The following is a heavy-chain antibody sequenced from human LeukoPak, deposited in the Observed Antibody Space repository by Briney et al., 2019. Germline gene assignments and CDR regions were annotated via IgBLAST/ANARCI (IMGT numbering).Heavy chain of an antibody. V-gene: IGHV4-39*01. CDR1: GGSISSSSDY. CDR3: ARQFATAAADTRGYFDY. Sequence: SETLSLTCTVSGGSISSSSDYWGWIRQAPGKGLEWIGSFFVSGSTHYNPSLRSRATLFVDTSKNQFPLKLTSMTAADAATYFCARQFATAAADTRGYFDYWGQGTVVAVSS. D-gene: IGHD6-25*01. J-gene: IGHJ4*02. CDR2: FFVSGST.